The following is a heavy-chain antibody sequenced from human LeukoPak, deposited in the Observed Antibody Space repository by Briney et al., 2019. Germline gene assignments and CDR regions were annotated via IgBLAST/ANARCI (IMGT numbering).Heavy chain of an antibody. CDR3: ARDIVVVVAATPYYYGMDV. V-gene: IGHV1-46*01. Sequence: ASVNVSCKASGYTFTSYYMHWVRQAPGQGLEWMGIINPSGGSTSYAQKFQGRVTMTRDTSTSTVYMELSSLRSEDTAVYYCARDIVVVVAATPYYYGMDVWGQGTTVTVSS. J-gene: IGHJ6*02. CDR2: INPSGGST. CDR1: GYTFTSYY. D-gene: IGHD2-15*01.